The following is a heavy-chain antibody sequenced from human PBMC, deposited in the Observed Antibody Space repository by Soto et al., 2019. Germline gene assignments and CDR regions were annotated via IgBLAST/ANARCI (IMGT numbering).Heavy chain of an antibody. J-gene: IGHJ4*02. V-gene: IGHV1-3*01. CDR1: GYTFSTYT. CDR2: INAGNGNT. Sequence: ASVKVSCKASGYTFSTYTIHWVRQAPGQRLEWMGWINAGNGNTKYSQKFQGWVTMTRDTSISTAYMELSRLRSDDTAVYYCARHRPYSTPFYFDYWGQGTQVTVSS. CDR3: ARHRPYSTPFYFDY. D-gene: IGHD2-15*01.